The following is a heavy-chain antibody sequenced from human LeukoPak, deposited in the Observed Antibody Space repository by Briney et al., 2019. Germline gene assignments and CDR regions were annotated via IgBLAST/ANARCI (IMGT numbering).Heavy chain of an antibody. V-gene: IGHV3-30*18. CDR3: AKDSGD. CDR1: GFTFSSYG. Sequence: GGSLRLSCAASGFTFSSYGMHWVRQAPGKGLEWVAVISYDGSNKYYADSVKGRFTISRDNSKNTLHLQMNSLRAEDTAVYYCAKDSGDWGQGTLVTVSS. J-gene: IGHJ4*02. CDR2: ISYDGSNK. D-gene: IGHD3-10*01.